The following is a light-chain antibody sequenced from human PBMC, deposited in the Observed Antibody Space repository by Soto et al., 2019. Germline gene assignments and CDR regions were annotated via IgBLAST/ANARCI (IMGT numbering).Light chain of an antibody. CDR3: CSYAGSYTFYV. V-gene: IGLV2-11*01. J-gene: IGLJ1*01. Sequence: QSSLTQPRSVSGSPGQSVTISCTGTSSDVGGYNYVSWYQQHPGKAPKLMIYDVSKRPSGVPDRFSGSKSGNTASLTISGLRAADEADYYCCSYAGSYTFYVFGTGTKLTVL. CDR2: DVS. CDR1: SSDVGGYNY.